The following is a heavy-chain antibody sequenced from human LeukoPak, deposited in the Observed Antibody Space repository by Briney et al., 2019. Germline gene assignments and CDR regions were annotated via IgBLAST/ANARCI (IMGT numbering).Heavy chain of an antibody. D-gene: IGHD3-10*01. J-gene: IGHJ6*03. CDR1: GGSFSGYY. CDR2: IYHSGST. Sequence: PSETLSLTCAVYGGSFSGYYWSWIRQPPGKGLEWIGEIYHSGSTNYNPSLKSRVTISVDTSKNQFSLKLSSVTAADTAVYYCARSRRGVMDVWGKGTTVTISS. V-gene: IGHV4-34*01. CDR3: ARSRRGVMDV.